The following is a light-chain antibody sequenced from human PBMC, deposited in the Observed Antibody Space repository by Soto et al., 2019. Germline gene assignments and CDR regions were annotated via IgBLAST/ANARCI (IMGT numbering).Light chain of an antibody. CDR1: QSISTW. CDR2: KAS. V-gene: IGKV1-5*03. J-gene: IGKJ1*01. CDR3: QQYKSYSGA. Sequence: DIQMTQSPSTLSASIGDRVTITCRASQSISTWLAWYQQKPGKAPKLLIYKASSLESGVPSRFSGSGSGTEFNLTISSLQPDDFATYYCQQYKSYSGAFGQGTKVEI.